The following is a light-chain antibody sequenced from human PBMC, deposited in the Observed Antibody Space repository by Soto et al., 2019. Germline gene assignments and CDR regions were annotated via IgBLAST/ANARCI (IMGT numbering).Light chain of an antibody. CDR2: DAS. J-gene: IGKJ4*01. CDR3: QQYHKWPPFT. Sequence: DIQMTQSPSTLSASVGDRVTITCRASQSISTWLAWYQQKPGKAPKLLIYDASSLESGVPSRFSGSGSGTEFTLTISSLQPDDFGVYYCQQYHKWPPFTFGGGTVVDIK. V-gene: IGKV1-5*01. CDR1: QSISTW.